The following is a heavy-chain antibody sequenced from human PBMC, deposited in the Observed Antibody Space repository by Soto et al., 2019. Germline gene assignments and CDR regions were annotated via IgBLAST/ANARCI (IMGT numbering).Heavy chain of an antibody. CDR2: VSDDGGTT. V-gene: IGHV3-23*01. CDR3: AKADTGHFRPFEY. Sequence: EARLLESGGGLVQPGESLRLSCAASGFTFSNYAMSWVRQAPGKGLEWVSVVSDDGGTTFYADSVRARFTISRDNSKNTVDLQMNSLRAEDTAVYYCAKADTGHFRPFEYCGQGTLVTVSS. D-gene: IGHD3-9*01. J-gene: IGHJ4*02. CDR1: GFTFSNYA.